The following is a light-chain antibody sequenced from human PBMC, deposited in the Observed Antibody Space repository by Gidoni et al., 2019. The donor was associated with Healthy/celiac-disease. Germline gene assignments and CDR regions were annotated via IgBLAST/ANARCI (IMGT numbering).Light chain of an antibody. J-gene: IGKJ4*01. CDR3: QQYNNWPPLT. V-gene: IGKV3-15*01. CDR1: QSVSSN. Sequence: EIVMTQSPATASVSSGERATLSCRASQSVSSNLAWYQQKHGQAPRLLIYGASTRATGIPARFIGSGSATEFTLTISSLLSEDFAVYYCQQYNNWPPLTFGGGTKVEIK. CDR2: GAS.